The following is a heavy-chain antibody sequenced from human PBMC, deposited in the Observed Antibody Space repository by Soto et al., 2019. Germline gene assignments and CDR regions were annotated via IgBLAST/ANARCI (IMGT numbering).Heavy chain of an antibody. CDR3: ARGIYEGSSGSYLDV. Sequence: QLQLQESGPGLVKPSETLSLTCTVSGDSIRNRNYYWGWIRQPPGKGLEWIVSRYDDGSTFYNPSLKSRVTISIDPSKKQFSLKVTSVTAADKVVYYCARGIYEGSSGSYLDVWGQGNLVTVSS. J-gene: IGHJ4*02. D-gene: IGHD3-22*01. CDR2: RYDDGST. V-gene: IGHV4-39*01. CDR1: GDSIRNRNYY.